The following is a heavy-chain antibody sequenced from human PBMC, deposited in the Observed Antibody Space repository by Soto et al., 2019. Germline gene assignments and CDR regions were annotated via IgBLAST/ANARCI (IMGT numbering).Heavy chain of an antibody. CDR1: GGSISSSSYY. V-gene: IGHV4-39*01. Sequence: SETLSLTCTVSGGSISSSSYYWGWIRQPPGKGLEWIGSIYYSGSTYYNPSLKSRVTISVDTSKNQFSLKLSSVTAADTAVYYCARPTGFKNWFDPWGQGTLVTVSS. CDR3: ARPTGFKNWFDP. CDR2: IYYSGST. J-gene: IGHJ5*02.